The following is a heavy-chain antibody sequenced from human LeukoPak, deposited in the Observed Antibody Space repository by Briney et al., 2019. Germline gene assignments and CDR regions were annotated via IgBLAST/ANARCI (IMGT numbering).Heavy chain of an antibody. Sequence: ASVKVSCKVSGYTITELSMHWVRQAPGKGLEWMGGFDPEDAETIYAQKFQGRLTMTEDTSSDTAYMELSSLRSDDTAVYYCATDREDGYLDYWGQGTLVIVSP. J-gene: IGHJ4*02. V-gene: IGHV1-24*01. D-gene: IGHD6-13*01. CDR2: FDPEDAET. CDR3: ATDREDGYLDY. CDR1: GYTITELS.